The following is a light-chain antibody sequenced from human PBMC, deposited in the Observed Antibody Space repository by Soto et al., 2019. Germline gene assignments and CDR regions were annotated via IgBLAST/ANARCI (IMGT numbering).Light chain of an antibody. Sequence: DIQMTQSPSTLSASVGDRVTITCRASQSISSWLAWYQQKPGKAPKVLIYKASSLESGVPSSFSGSGSGTEFTLTISILQPDDFATYYCQQYNSYPVTFGGGTKVEIK. V-gene: IGKV1-5*03. CDR1: QSISSW. J-gene: IGKJ4*01. CDR2: KAS. CDR3: QQYNSYPVT.